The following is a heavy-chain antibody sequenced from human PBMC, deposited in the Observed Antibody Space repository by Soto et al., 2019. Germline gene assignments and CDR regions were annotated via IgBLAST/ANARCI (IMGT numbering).Heavy chain of an antibody. D-gene: IGHD4-17*01. CDR1: GGSISSGGYY. CDR3: ARGPGGDYAFVGMDV. V-gene: IGHV4-31*03. CDR2: IYYSGST. J-gene: IGHJ6*02. Sequence: QVQLQESGPGLVKPSQTLSLTCTVSGGSISSGGYYWCWIRQHPGKGLEWIGYIYYSGSTYYNPSPKSRATISVDTSKNQFSLKLSSVTAADTAVYYCARGPGGDYAFVGMDVWGQGTTVTVSS.